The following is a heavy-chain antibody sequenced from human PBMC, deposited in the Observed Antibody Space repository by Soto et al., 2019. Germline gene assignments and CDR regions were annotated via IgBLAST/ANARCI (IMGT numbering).Heavy chain of an antibody. CDR1: GFTFSSYE. J-gene: IGHJ4*02. V-gene: IGHV3-48*03. CDR2: ISSSGSTI. D-gene: IGHD6-6*01. CDR3: ARGQLVGLEPYDY. Sequence: ESGGGLVQPGGSLRLSCAASGFTFSSYEMNWVRQAPGKGLEWVSYISSSGSTIYYADSVKGRFTISRDNAKNSLYLQMNSLRAEDTAVYYCARGQLVGLEPYDYWGQGTLVTVSS.